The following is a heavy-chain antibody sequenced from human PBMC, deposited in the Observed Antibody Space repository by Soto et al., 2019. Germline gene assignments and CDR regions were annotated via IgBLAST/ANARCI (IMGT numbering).Heavy chain of an antibody. CDR2: ISAYNGNT. D-gene: IGHD1-7*01. CDR1: GYTFTSYG. CDR3: ARVITGTNNYYYYMDV. V-gene: IGHV1-18*01. J-gene: IGHJ6*03. Sequence: GASVKVSCKASGYTFTSYGISWVRQAPGQGLEWMGWISAYNGNTNYAQKLQGRVTMTTDTSTSTAYMELRSLRSDDTAVYYCARVITGTNNYYYYMDVWGKGTTVTVSS.